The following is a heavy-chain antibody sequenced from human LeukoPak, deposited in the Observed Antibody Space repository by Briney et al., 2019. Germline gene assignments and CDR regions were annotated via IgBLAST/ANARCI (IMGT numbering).Heavy chain of an antibody. CDR3: AKLYGSGTSYHPPDY. V-gene: IGHV3-30*02. Sequence: GGSLRLSCAASGFIFSDYGMHWVRQAPGKGLEWVAFIRYDGSDKYYADSVKGRFTNSRDDSKNTLYLQMNSLRPEDTAVYYCAKLYGSGTSYHPPDYWGQGTLVTVSS. D-gene: IGHD3-10*01. CDR2: IRYDGSDK. J-gene: IGHJ4*02. CDR1: GFIFSDYG.